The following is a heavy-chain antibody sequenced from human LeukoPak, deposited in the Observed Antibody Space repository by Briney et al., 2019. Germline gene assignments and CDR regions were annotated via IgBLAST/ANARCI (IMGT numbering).Heavy chain of an antibody. Sequence: ASVKVSCKASGYTFTSYDINWVRQATGQGLEWMGWMNPDSGNTGYAQKFQGRVTMTRNTSITTAYMELSSLRSEDTAVYYRARGLGGSYSGVYWGQGTLVTVSS. V-gene: IGHV1-8*01. CDR1: GYTFTSYD. J-gene: IGHJ4*02. CDR3: ARGLGGSYSGVY. D-gene: IGHD1-26*01. CDR2: MNPDSGNT.